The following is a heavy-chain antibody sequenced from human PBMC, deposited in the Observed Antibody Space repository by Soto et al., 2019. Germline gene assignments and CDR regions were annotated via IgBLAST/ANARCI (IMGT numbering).Heavy chain of an antibody. CDR1: GGSISTTGYY. V-gene: IGHV4-39*07. CDR3: AAFVVGAPSGWFDS. D-gene: IGHD1-26*01. CDR2: IYYSGST. Sequence: SETLSLTCTVSGGSISTTGYYWGWIRQPPGKGLEWIASIYYSGSTYYDPSLKSRVTITRDMSTDTAYMELTSLRSEDTAVYYCAAFVVGAPSGWFDSWGQGTLVTVSS. J-gene: IGHJ5*01.